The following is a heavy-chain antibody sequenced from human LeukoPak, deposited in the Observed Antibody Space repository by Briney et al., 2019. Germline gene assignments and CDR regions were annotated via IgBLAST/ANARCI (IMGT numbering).Heavy chain of an antibody. CDR2: FYYSGSP. Sequence: PSETLSLTCTVSGGSISSYYWSWIRHPPGKGLEWLGNFYYSGSPTSNPPPKSQVTIQVDPSKNHFSLKLSLLTAAATAGYYSGSTNYNPSLKSRVTISVDTSKNQFSLKLSSVTAADTAVYYRARHRAYDILTFYGMDVWGQGTTVTVSS. J-gene: IGHJ6*02. V-gene: IGHV4-59*08. CDR1: GGSISSYY. D-gene: IGHD3-10*01. CDR3: GSTNYNPSLKSRVTISVDTSKNQFSLKLSSVTAADTAVYYRARHRAYDILTFYGMDV.